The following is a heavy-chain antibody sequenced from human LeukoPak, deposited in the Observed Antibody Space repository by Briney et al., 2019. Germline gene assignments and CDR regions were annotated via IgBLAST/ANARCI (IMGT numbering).Heavy chain of an antibody. D-gene: IGHD5-12*01. J-gene: IGHJ4*02. Sequence: GGSLRLSCAASGFTFSNHWMAWVRQTPGRGPEWVANIDEDGDVKSYAESVKGRFSVSRDNGRTSLYLQLNSLRAEDTAIYYCARHVPRGRSDFDCWGQGVLVTVS. CDR1: GFTFSNHW. CDR2: IDEDGDVK. CDR3: ARHVPRGRSDFDC. V-gene: IGHV3-7*01.